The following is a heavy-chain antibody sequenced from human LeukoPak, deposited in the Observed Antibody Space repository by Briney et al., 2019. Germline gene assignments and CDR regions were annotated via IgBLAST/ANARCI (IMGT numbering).Heavy chain of an antibody. D-gene: IGHD2-2*01. CDR2: IKGDGSST. J-gene: IGHJ4*02. CDR3: AVDCSSPSCYDLYY. CDR1: GFTFSSFW. Sequence: GGSLRLSCAASGFTFSSFWMHWVRQAPGKGLEWVSSIKGDGSSTNYADSVKGRFTISRENAKNSLYLQMNSLRAEDTAVYYCAVDCSSPSCYDLYYWGQGTLVTVSS. V-gene: IGHV3-74*01.